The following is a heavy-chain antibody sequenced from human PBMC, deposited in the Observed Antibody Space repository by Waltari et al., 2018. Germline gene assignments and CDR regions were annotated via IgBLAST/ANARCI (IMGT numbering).Heavy chain of an antibody. V-gene: IGHV4-61*09. CDR3: ARDLGGFDY. J-gene: IGHJ4*02. CDR1: GGSISSGSYY. Sequence: QVQLQESGPGLVKPSQTLSLPCTVSGGSISSGSYYWSWIRQPAGKGLEWIGYIYTSGSTNYNPSLKSRVTISVDTSKNQFSLKLSSVTAADTAVYYCARDLGGFDYWGQGTLVTVSS. D-gene: IGHD3-16*01. CDR2: IYTSGST.